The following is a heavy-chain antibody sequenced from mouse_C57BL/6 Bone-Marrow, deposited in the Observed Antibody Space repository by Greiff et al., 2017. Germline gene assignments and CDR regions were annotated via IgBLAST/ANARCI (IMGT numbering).Heavy chain of an antibody. D-gene: IGHD1-1*01. Sequence: VKVVESGAELARPGASVKLSCKASGYTFTSSGLSWVKQRTGQGLEWIGEIYPRSGNTYYNEKFKGKATLTADKSSSTAYMELRSLTSEDSAVYFCARSSIYYGSSWFAYGGQGTLVTVSA. V-gene: IGHV1-81*01. J-gene: IGHJ3*01. CDR1: GYTFTSSG. CDR3: ARSSIYYGSSWFAY. CDR2: IYPRSGNT.